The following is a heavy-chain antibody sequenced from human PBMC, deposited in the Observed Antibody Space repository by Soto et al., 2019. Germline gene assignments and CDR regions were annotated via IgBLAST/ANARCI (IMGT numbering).Heavy chain of an antibody. CDR2: VSTSGGST. CDR1: GFTFNNYA. CDR3: AKFGNYNDRSDYYYFDH. Sequence: PGGSLRLSCEASGFTFNNYAMNWVRQAPGKGLEWVSSVSTSGGSTNYADSVTGRFTISRDNSKNTVSLQMNSLRVEDTAVYYCAKFGNYNDRSDYYYFDHWGQVMLVTVS. D-gene: IGHD3-22*01. V-gene: IGHV3-23*01. J-gene: IGHJ4*02.